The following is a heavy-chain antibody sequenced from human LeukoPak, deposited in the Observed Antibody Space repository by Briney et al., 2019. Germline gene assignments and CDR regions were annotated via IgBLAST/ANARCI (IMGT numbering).Heavy chain of an antibody. V-gene: IGHV4-34*01. CDR3: ARAHPPVLRYFDWLLPGNWFDP. CDR2: INHSGST. Sequence: SETLSLTCAVYGGSFSGYYWSWIRQPPGKGLEWIGEINHSGSTNYNPFLKSRVTISVDTSKNQFSLKLSSVTAADTAVYYCARAHPPVLRYFDWLLPGNWFDPWGQGTLVTVSS. J-gene: IGHJ5*02. CDR1: GGSFSGYY. D-gene: IGHD3-9*01.